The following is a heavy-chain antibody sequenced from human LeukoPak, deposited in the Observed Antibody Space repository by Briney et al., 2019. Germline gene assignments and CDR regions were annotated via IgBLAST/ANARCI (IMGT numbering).Heavy chain of an antibody. CDR1: GYSFSNNW. V-gene: IGHV5-51*01. J-gene: IGHJ4*02. D-gene: IGHD5-24*01. Sequence: GESLKISCKGSGYSFSNNWIGWVRRMPGKGLEWMGIIYPGDSDTRYSPSFQGQVTISADKSISTAYLQWSSLKASDTAMYYCARRRDGYNPFDYWGQGTLVTVSS. CDR2: IYPGDSDT. CDR3: ARRRDGYNPFDY.